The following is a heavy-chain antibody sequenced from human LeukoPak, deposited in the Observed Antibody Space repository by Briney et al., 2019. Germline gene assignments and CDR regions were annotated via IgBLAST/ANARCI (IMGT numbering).Heavy chain of an antibody. CDR2: INQDGSRN. J-gene: IGHJ4*02. Sequence: PGGSLRLSCAGSGFTFSDYWIDWVRQAPGKGLEWVANINQDGSRNTYLESVMGRFTISRDNAKNSLYLQMHSLRTEDTAVYYCATSRVFDYWGQGDLVTVSS. CDR1: GFTFSDYW. V-gene: IGHV3-7*01. CDR3: ATSRVFDY.